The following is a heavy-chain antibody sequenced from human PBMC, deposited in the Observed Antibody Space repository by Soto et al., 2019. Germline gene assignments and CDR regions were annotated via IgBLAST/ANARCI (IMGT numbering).Heavy chain of an antibody. CDR1: GWSFSGYY. J-gene: IGHJ4*02. Sequence: SETLSLTCAFYGWSFSGYYWSWIRQPPGKGLEWIGEINHSGSTNYNPSLKSRVTISVDTSKNQFSLKLSSVTAADTAVYYCARRAVGVGVTVWGQGTLVTVSS. CDR3: ARRAVGVGVTV. CDR2: INHSGST. V-gene: IGHV4-34*01. D-gene: IGHD1-26*01.